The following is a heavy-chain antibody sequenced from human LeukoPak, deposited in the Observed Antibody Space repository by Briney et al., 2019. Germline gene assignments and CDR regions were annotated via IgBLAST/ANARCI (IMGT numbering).Heavy chain of an antibody. J-gene: IGHJ4*02. Sequence: GASVKVSCKASGFTFTGYYIQWVRQAPGQGLEWMGWVSPKTGGTRYAQKFQGRVTMTGDTSTNTAYMELSSLRSDDTAVYFCARDVGGTFDHWGQGTLVTVSS. CDR1: GFTFTGYY. CDR2: VSPKTGGT. D-gene: IGHD1-7*01. V-gene: IGHV1-2*02. CDR3: ARDVGGTFDH.